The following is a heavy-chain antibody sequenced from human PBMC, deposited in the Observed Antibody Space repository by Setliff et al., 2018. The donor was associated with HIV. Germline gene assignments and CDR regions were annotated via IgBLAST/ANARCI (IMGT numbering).Heavy chain of an antibody. V-gene: IGHV1-2*02. J-gene: IGHJ5*02. Sequence: ASVKVSCKASGYTFSDFYIYWVRQAPGQGLEWMGWINPNSGGTNYAQRFQGRVTMTRDTSSSTAYLELSRLISDDTAVYYCTRNTPGIVPRRVGFDPWGQGTLVTVSS. CDR3: TRNTPGIVPRRVGFDP. CDR2: INPNSGGT. CDR1: GYTFSDFY. D-gene: IGHD1-26*01.